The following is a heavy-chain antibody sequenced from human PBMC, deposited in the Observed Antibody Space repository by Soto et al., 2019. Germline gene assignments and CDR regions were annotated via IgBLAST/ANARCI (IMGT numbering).Heavy chain of an antibody. V-gene: IGHV3-21*01. CDR3: ARGYHYYDSSGYDKWDAFDI. CDR1: GFTFSSYS. CDR2: ICSSSSYI. Sequence: EVQLVESGGGLVKPGGSLRLSCAASGFTFSSYSMNWVRQAPGKGLEWVSAICSSSSYIFYADSVKGRFTISRDNAKNSLYLQMNSLRAEDTAVYYCARGYHYYDSSGYDKWDAFDIWGQGTMVTVSS. J-gene: IGHJ3*02. D-gene: IGHD3-22*01.